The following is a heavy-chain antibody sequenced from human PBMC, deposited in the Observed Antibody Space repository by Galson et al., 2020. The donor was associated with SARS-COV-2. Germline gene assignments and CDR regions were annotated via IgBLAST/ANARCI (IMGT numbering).Heavy chain of an antibody. CDR2: IYYSGST. J-gene: IGHJ2*01. V-gene: IGHV4-59*01. Sequence: SENLSLNWTVSGGSLRSYYWRWIRQPPGKGLEWVGYIYYSGSTNYKPSLKSRVTISVDTSKNQFSLKLSSVTAADAAVYYCARGFDLWGRGTLVTVSS. CDR1: GGSLRSYY. CDR3: ARGFDL.